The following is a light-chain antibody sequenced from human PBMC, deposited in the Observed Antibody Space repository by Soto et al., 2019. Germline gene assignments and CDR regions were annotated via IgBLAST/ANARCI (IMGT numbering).Light chain of an antibody. CDR3: QAWDSSTQGVV. V-gene: IGLV3-1*01. Sequence: SYELTQPPSVSVSPGQTASITCSGDKLGDKYACWYQQKPGQSPVLVIHQDSKRPSGIPERFSGSNSGNTATLTISGTQAMDEADYYCQAWDSSTQGVVFGGGTKVTVL. CDR1: KLGDKY. J-gene: IGLJ2*01. CDR2: QDS.